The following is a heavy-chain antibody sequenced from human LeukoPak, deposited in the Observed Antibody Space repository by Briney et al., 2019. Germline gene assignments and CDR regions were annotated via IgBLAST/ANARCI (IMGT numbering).Heavy chain of an antibody. D-gene: IGHD4-17*01. CDR3: ARRNRYGVYAY. CDR2: IYYSGST. Sequence: PSETLSLTCTVSGGSISSGDYYWSWIRQPPGKGLEWIGYIYYSGSTYYNPSLKSRVTISVDTSKNQFSLKLSSVTAADTAVYYCARRNRYGVYAYWGQGTLVTVSS. CDR1: GGSISSGDYY. V-gene: IGHV4-30-4*01. J-gene: IGHJ4*02.